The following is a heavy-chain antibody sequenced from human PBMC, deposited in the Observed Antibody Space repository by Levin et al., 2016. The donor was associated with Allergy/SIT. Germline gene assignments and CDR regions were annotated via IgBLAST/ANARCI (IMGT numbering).Heavy chain of an antibody. Sequence: GGSLRLSCAASGFTFSDYYMSWIRQAPGKGLEWVSYISSSNSYTNYADSVKGRFTISRDNAKNSLYLQMNSLRTEDTAVYYCARGGSGSYYFAFDIWGQGTMVTVSS. D-gene: IGHD3-10*01. CDR2: ISSSNSYT. CDR1: GFTFSDYY. J-gene: IGHJ3*02. CDR3: ARGGSGSYYFAFDI. V-gene: IGHV3-11*05.